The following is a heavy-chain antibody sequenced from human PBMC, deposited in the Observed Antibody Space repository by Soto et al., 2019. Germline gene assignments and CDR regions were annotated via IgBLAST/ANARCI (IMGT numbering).Heavy chain of an antibody. CDR1: GYTFTSYY. CDR2: INPSGGST. D-gene: IGHD6-6*01. V-gene: IGHV1-46*01. Sequence: ASVKVSCKASGYTFTSYYMRWVRQAPGQGLEWMGIINPSGGSTSYAKKFQGRVTMTRDTSTSTVYMELSSLRSEDTAVYYCARRDSSTWFDPWGQGTLVTVSS. CDR3: ARRDSSTWFDP. J-gene: IGHJ5*02.